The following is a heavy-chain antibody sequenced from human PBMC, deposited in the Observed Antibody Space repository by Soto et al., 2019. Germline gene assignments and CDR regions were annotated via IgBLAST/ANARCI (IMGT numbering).Heavy chain of an antibody. CDR1: GFTFSSYG. Sequence: GGSLRLSCAASGFTFSSYGMHWVRQAPGKGLEWVAVIWYDGSNKYYADSVKGRFTISRDNSKNTLYLQMNSLRAEDTAVYYCARAISGSYCYFDYWGQGTLVTVSS. J-gene: IGHJ4*02. D-gene: IGHD1-26*01. CDR3: ARAISGSYCYFDY. V-gene: IGHV3-33*01. CDR2: IWYDGSNK.